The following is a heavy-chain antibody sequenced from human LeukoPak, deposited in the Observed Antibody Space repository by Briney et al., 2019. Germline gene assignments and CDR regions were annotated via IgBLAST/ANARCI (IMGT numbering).Heavy chain of an antibody. J-gene: IGHJ3*02. V-gene: IGHV5-51*01. D-gene: IGHD2-15*01. CDR3: ARQAYCSGDSCFSFLDPFDI. CDR2: IYPSDSDI. CDR1: GYILSAYW. Sequence: GESLKISCRTSGYILSAYWIGWVRHMPGRGLEWMGIIYPSDSDIKYSPSFQGHVTISADKSINTAYLQWSSLKASDSAMYYCARQAYCSGDSCFSFLDPFDIWGQGTMVTVSS.